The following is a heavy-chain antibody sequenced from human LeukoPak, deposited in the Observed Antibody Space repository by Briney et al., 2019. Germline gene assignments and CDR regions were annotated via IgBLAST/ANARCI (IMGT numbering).Heavy chain of an antibody. D-gene: IGHD6-19*01. Sequence: GGSLRLSCAASGFTVSSNYMSWVRQAPGKGLEWVSVIYSGGSTYYADSVKGRFTISRDNSKNTLYLQMNSLRAEDTAVYYCAKEIVIGGWSYNWFDPWGQGTLVTVSS. V-gene: IGHV3-53*01. CDR1: GFTVSSNY. CDR3: AKEIVIGGWSYNWFDP. CDR2: IYSGGST. J-gene: IGHJ5*02.